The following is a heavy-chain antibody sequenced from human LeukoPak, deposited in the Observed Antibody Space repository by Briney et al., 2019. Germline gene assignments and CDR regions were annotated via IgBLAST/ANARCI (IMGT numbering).Heavy chain of an antibody. CDR2: IYYSGST. J-gene: IGHJ5*02. CDR1: GGSISIGGYY. CDR3: VRERRYGDYQWFDP. D-gene: IGHD4-17*01. Sequence: SETLSLTCTVSGGSISIGGYYWSWIRQHPGEGLEWIGYIYYSGSTYYNPSLWSRVTISVDTSRKQFSLNLSSVTAADTAVYYCVRERRYGDYQWFDPWGQGTLVTVSS. V-gene: IGHV4-31*03.